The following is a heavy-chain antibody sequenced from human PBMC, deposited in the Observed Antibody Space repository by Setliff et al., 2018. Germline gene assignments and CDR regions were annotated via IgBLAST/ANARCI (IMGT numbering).Heavy chain of an antibody. D-gene: IGHD3-10*01. Sequence: GSLRLSCTASGLSYINDWVSWVRQAPGKGLEWLASINPHGSEKYYADSVKGRFTISRDNAKNSLSLQMSNLRTEDTAVYYCFGAGTCSYWGQGTLVTVSS. CDR3: FGAGTCSY. V-gene: IGHV3-7*01. CDR1: GLSYINDW. CDR2: INPHGSEK. J-gene: IGHJ4*02.